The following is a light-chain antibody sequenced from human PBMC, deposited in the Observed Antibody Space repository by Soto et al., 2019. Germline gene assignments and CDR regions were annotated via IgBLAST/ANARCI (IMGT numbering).Light chain of an antibody. CDR1: QSISSY. V-gene: IGKV1-39*01. Sequence: DIQMTQSPSSLSASVEDRVTITCRASQSISSYLNWYQQKPGKAPKLLIYAASSLQSGVPSRFSGSGSGTDFTLTISSLQPEDVAAYYCQKYNSAPLTFGGGTKVDIK. CDR2: AAS. CDR3: QKYNSAPLT. J-gene: IGKJ4*01.